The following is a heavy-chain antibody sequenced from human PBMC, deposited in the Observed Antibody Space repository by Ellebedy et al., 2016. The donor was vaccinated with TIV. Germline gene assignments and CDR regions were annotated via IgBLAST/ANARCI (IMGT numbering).Heavy chain of an antibody. V-gene: IGHV3-48*01. D-gene: IGHD6-19*01. Sequence: GESLKISXEASGSTLSRYAMNWVRQAPGKGLEWVSYISISSSNIHYAKSVKGRFIMSRDNAKNSLFLQLDSLRVEDTAVYYCVKGGWLDYWGQGNLVTVSS. J-gene: IGHJ4*02. CDR2: ISISSSNI. CDR1: GSTLSRYA. CDR3: VKGGWLDY.